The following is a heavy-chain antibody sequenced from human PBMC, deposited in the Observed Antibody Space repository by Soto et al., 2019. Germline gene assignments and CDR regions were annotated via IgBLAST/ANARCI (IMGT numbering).Heavy chain of an antibody. D-gene: IGHD3-9*01. Sequence: EVQLVESGGGLVKPGGSLRLSCEASGFTLSSYSMNWVRQVSGKGLEWVSSISSRSNYIYYEDSVKGRFSISRDNAKNSLYLQMSSLRDEDTAIYYCARDPAGDIVTGLIHFDLWGQGTQVTVSS. CDR2: ISSRSNYI. CDR1: GFTLSSYS. J-gene: IGHJ4*02. V-gene: IGHV3-21*01. CDR3: ARDPAGDIVTGLIHFDL.